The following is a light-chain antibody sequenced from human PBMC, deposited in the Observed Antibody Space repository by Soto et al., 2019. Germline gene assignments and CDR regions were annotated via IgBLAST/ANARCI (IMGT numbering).Light chain of an antibody. J-gene: IGKJ1*01. CDR2: GST. CDR3: QQTYTTPWT. Sequence: IQMTQSPSSLSASVGDRVTISLRASQTIRFFLNWYQQKPGKAPNLLVYGSTSLESGVPSRFCASGSGTDFTLTISSLQPEDVATYYCQQTYTTPWTFGPGTKV. V-gene: IGKV1-39*01. CDR1: QTIRFF.